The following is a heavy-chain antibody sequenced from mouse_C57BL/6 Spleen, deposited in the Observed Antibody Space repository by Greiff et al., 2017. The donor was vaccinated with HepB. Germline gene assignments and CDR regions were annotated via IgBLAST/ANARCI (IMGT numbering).Heavy chain of an antibody. Sequence: VQLQQSGPELVKPGASVKLSCKASGYTFTSYDINWVKQRPGQGLEWIGWIYPSDGSTKYNEKFKGKATLTVDTSSSTAYMELHSLTSEDSAVYVWASTMVTTSGFDYWGQGTTLTVSS. V-gene: IGHV1-85*01. CDR3: ASTMVTTSGFDY. J-gene: IGHJ2*01. CDR1: GYTFTSYD. CDR2: IYPSDGST. D-gene: IGHD2-2*01.